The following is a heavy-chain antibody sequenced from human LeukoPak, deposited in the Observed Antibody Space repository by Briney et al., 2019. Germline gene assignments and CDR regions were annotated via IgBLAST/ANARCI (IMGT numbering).Heavy chain of an antibody. J-gene: IGHJ4*02. Sequence: SETLSLTCAVSGYSISSSNWWGWIRQPPGKGLEWIGYIYYSGSTYYNPSLKSRVTMSVDTSKNQFSLKLSSVTAVDTAVYYCPRTSPGGFGIAVAGHEYYFDYWGQGTLVTVSS. D-gene: IGHD6-19*01. CDR1: GYSISSSNW. CDR2: IYYSGST. V-gene: IGHV4-28*01. CDR3: PRTSPGGFGIAVAGHEYYFDY.